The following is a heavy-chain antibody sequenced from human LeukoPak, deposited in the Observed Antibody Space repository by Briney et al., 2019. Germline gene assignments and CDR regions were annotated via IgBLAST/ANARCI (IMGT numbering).Heavy chain of an antibody. CDR1: GDSVSSNSAA. Sequence: SQTLSLTCAISGDSVSSNSAAWNWIRQSPSRGLEWLGMTYYRSKWYNDYAVSVESRITINPDTSKNQFSLQLNSVTPEDTAVYYCARVGQFAATGYYYMDVWGKGTTVTISS. D-gene: IGHD6-25*01. CDR2: TYYRSKWYN. CDR3: ARVGQFAATGYYYMDV. V-gene: IGHV6-1*01. J-gene: IGHJ6*03.